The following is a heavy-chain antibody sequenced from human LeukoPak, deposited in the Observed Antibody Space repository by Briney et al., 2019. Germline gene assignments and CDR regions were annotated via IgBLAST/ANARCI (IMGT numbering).Heavy chain of an antibody. Sequence: GGSLRLSCAASGFTFSSYSMNWVRQAPGKGLEWVSSISRSSSYINYADSVKGRFTISRDNAKNSLYLQMNSLRAEDTAVYYCAREGGYSGYDRWGQGTLVTVSS. CDR2: ISRSSSYI. CDR3: AREGGYSGYDR. CDR1: GFTFSSYS. D-gene: IGHD5-12*01. J-gene: IGHJ5*02. V-gene: IGHV3-21*01.